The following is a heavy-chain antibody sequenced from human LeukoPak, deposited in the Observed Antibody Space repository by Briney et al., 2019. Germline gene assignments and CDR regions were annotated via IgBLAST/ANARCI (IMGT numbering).Heavy chain of an antibody. J-gene: IGHJ4*02. CDR2: IYHSGST. CDR1: GYSISSGYY. CDR3: ARERQNRGVIIPRLFDY. Sequence: PSETLSLTCTVSGYSISSGYYWGWIRQPPGKGLEWIGSIYHSGSTYYNPSLKSRVTISVDTSKNQFSLKLSSVTAADTAVYYCARERQNRGVIIPRLFDYWGQGTLVTVSS. D-gene: IGHD3-10*01. V-gene: IGHV4-38-2*02.